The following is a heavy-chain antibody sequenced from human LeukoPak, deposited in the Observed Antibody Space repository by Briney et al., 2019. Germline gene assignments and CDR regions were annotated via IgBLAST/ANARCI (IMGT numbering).Heavy chain of an antibody. V-gene: IGHV3-74*01. CDR3: AVAPYYYYYAMDV. CDR1: GITFSSSW. J-gene: IGHJ6*04. CDR2: IHRDGSST. Sequence: PGGSLRLSCAASGITFSSSWMHWVRQAPGKGLVWVSRIHRDGSSTSYADSVKGRFTISRDNAKNTLYLQMNSLRAEDTAVYYCAVAPYYYYYAMDVWGKGTTVTVSS. D-gene: IGHD2-15*01.